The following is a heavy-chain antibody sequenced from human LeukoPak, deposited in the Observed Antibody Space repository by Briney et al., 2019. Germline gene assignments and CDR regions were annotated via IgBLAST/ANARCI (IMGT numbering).Heavy chain of an antibody. CDR2: IYTSGST. J-gene: IGHJ4*02. Sequence: PSQTPSLTCTVSGGSISSGSYYWSWIRQPAGKGLEWIGRIYTSGSTNYNPSLKSRVTISVDTSKNQFSLKLSSVTAADTAVYYCARITRWGSSSSDYWGQGTLVTVSS. V-gene: IGHV4-61*02. D-gene: IGHD6-6*01. CDR3: ARITRWGSSSSDY. CDR1: GGSISSGSYY.